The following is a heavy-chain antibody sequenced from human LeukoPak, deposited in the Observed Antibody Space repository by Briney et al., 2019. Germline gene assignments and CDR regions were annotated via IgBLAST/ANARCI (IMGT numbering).Heavy chain of an antibody. D-gene: IGHD3-9*01. J-gene: IGHJ3*02. V-gene: IGHV4-30-2*01. CDR1: GGSISSGGYS. Sequence: SETPSLTCAVSGGSISSGGYSWSWIRQPPGKGLEWIGYIYHSGSTYYNPSLKSRVTISVDRSKNQFSLKLSSVTAADTAVYYCARTVLRYFDWADAFDIWGQGTMVTVSS. CDR3: ARTVLRYFDWADAFDI. CDR2: IYHSGST.